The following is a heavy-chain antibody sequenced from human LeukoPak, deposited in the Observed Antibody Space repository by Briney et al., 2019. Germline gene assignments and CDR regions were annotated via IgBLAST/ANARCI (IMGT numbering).Heavy chain of an antibody. CDR1: GFRFDNYG. Sequence: GGSLRLSCTTSGFRFDNYGMTWARQAPGKGLEWVAFIRSPADGGATHYAASVEGRFTISRDDSKNIAYLQMNSLKTEDTAVYYCTRDVTDYGDYIGWFDPWGRGTQVTVSS. CDR2: IRSPADGGAT. J-gene: IGHJ5*02. D-gene: IGHD4-17*01. CDR3: TRDVTDYGDYIGWFDP. V-gene: IGHV3-49*04.